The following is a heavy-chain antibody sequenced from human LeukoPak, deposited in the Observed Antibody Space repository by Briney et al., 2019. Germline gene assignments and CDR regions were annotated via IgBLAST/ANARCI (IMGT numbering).Heavy chain of an antibody. CDR2: IRSKAYGGTT. D-gene: IGHD5-12*01. Sequence: PGGSLRLSCTASGFTFGDYAMSWFRQAPGKGLEWVGFIRSKAYGGTTEYAASVKGRFTISRDDSKSIAYLQMNSLKTEDTAVYYCTRSRSPPWLRTAWNLVARRTYYYYYYYMDVWGKGTTVTVSS. V-gene: IGHV3-49*03. J-gene: IGHJ6*03. CDR1: GFTFGDYA. CDR3: TRSRSPPWLRTAWNLVARRTYYYYYYYMDV.